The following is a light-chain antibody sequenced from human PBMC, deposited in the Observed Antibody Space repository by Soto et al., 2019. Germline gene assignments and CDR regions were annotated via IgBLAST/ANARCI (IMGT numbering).Light chain of an antibody. CDR1: NSDIGGYNY. CDR3: CSYAGTYNFWV. J-gene: IGLJ3*02. V-gene: IGLV2-11*01. Sequence: QSVLTQPRSLSGSPGQSVTISCTGTNSDIGGYNYVSWYQQHPGKAPKVMIYDVSRRPSGVPDRFSGSKSGNTASLTISGLQAEDEADYYCCSYAGTYNFWVFGGGTKLTVL. CDR2: DVS.